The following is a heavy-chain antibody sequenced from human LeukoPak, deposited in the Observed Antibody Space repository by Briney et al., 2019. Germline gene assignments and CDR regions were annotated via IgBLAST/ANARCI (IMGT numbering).Heavy chain of an antibody. Sequence: PGGSLRLSCAASGLTVSYNYMSWVRQAPGKGLEWVSVIYSGGGTYYADSVKGRFTISRDNSKNTLYLQMNSLRVEDTAVYYCARSDCGGDCYSLDSWGQGTLVTVSS. V-gene: IGHV3-66*01. CDR1: GLTVSYNY. J-gene: IGHJ4*02. CDR2: IYSGGGT. D-gene: IGHD2-21*02. CDR3: ARSDCGGDCYSLDS.